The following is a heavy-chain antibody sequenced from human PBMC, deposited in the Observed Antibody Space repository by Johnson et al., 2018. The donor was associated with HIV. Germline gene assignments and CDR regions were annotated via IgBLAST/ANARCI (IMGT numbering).Heavy chain of an antibody. D-gene: IGHD3-9*01. CDR3: AREEGTDILTRGDAFDI. CDR1: GFIFSDYY. CDR2: ISSSGRTI. V-gene: IGHV3-11*04. Sequence: QVQLVESGGDLAKPGGSLRLSCAASGFIFSDYYMTWIRQAPGKGLESISYISSSGRTIYYADSVKGRFTMSRDNAKKSLYLQMNSLRAEDTAVYYCAREEGTDILTRGDAFDIWGQGTMVTVSS. J-gene: IGHJ3*02.